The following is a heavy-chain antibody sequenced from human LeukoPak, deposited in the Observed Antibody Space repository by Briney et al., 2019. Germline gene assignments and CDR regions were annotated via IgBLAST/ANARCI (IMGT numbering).Heavy chain of an antibody. D-gene: IGHD6-6*01. V-gene: IGHV4-38-2*02. CDR1: GYSITNGYY. CDR3: ARDKGIAARGIR. CDR2: IYHSGST. Sequence: PSETLSLTCNVSGYSITNGYYWGWIRQPPGKGLEWIGSIYHSGSTYYNPSLKSRVTISVDTSKNQFSLKLSSVTAADTAVYYCARDKGIAARGIRWGQGTLVTVSS. J-gene: IGHJ4*02.